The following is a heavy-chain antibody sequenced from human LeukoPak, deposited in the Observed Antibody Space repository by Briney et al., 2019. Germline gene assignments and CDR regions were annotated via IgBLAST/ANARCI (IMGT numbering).Heavy chain of an antibody. D-gene: IGHD6-13*01. Sequence: GGSLRLSCAASGFTFSSYGTHWVRQAPGKGLEWVAVISYDGSNKYYADSVKGRFTISRNNSKNTLYLQMNSLRAEDTAVYYCANGSWYHRSALGYWGQGTLVTVSS. J-gene: IGHJ4*02. CDR3: ANGSWYHRSALGY. V-gene: IGHV3-30*18. CDR2: ISYDGSNK. CDR1: GFTFSSYG.